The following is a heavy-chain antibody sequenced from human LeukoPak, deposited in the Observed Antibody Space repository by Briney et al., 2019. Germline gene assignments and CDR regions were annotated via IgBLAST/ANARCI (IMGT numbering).Heavy chain of an antibody. CDR1: GFTFINYG. Sequence: PGRSLRLSCAASGFTFINYGMHWVRQAPGKGLEWVAVIWSDGNTKYYADSVKGRFTISRDNSKNTLYLQMNSLRAEDTAVYYCAKDSVYYYGSGSYHWGQGTLVTVSS. CDR3: AKDSVYYYGSGSYH. CDR2: IWSDGNTK. V-gene: IGHV3-33*06. D-gene: IGHD3-10*01. J-gene: IGHJ5*02.